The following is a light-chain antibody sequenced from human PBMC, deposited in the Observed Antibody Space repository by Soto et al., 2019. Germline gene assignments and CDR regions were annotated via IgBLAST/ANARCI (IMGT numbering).Light chain of an antibody. Sequence: AIPMTQSPSSLSASVGDRVTITCRASQGIRDELGWYQQKAGKAPNLLISAASRLQSGVPSRFSGRGSGTDFTLTISSLQPEDFATYYCLQDYDYPRTFGQGTKVEIK. V-gene: IGKV1-6*01. CDR2: AAS. CDR1: QGIRDE. J-gene: IGKJ1*01. CDR3: LQDYDYPRT.